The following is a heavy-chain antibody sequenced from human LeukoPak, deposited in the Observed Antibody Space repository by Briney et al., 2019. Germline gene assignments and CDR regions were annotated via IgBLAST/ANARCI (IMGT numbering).Heavy chain of an antibody. CDR3: AKDGQHYYDTPRYYFDY. Sequence: PGGSLRLSCAASGFTFSSYSMNWVRQAPGKGLEWVSSISSSSSYIYYADSVKGRFTISRDNSKNTLYLQMNSLRAEDTAVYYCAKDGQHYYDTPRYYFDYWGQGTLVTVSS. J-gene: IGHJ4*02. V-gene: IGHV3-21*04. CDR1: GFTFSSYS. D-gene: IGHD3-22*01. CDR2: ISSSSSYI.